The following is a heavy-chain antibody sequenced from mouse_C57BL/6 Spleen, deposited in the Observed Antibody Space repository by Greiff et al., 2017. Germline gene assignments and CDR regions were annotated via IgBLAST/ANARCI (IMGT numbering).Heavy chain of an antibody. J-gene: IGHJ2*01. Sequence: VNVVESGAELVRPGASVTLSCKASGYTFTDYEMHWVKQTPVHGLEWIGAIDPETGGTAYNQKFKGKAILTADKSSSTAYMELRSLTSEDSAVYYCTRSSMVNYWGQGTTLTVSS. CDR3: TRSSMVNY. CDR1: GYTFTDYE. D-gene: IGHD2-2*01. CDR2: IDPETGGT. V-gene: IGHV1-15*01.